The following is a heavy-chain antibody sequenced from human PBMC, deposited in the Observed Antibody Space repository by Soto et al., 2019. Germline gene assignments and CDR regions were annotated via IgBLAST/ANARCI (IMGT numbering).Heavy chain of an antibody. J-gene: IGHJ5*02. CDR2: INSDGSST. CDR1: GFTFSSYA. V-gene: IGHV3-74*01. D-gene: IGHD6-13*01. CDR3: ARAMYSSSWFDP. Sequence: GGSLRLSCAASGFTFSSYAMSWVRQAPGKGLVWVSRINSDGSSTSYADSVKGRFTISRDNAKNTLYLQVNSLRAEDTAVYYCARAMYSSSWFDPWGQGTLVTVSS.